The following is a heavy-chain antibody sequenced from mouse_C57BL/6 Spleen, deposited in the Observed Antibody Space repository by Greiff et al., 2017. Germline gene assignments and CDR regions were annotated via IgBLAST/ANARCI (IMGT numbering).Heavy chain of an antibody. V-gene: IGHV5-17*01. Sequence: EVKLMESGGGLVKPGGSLKLSCAASGFTFSDYGMPLVRQAPETGLEWVAYISSGSRTIYYADTVTGRFTISRNKAKNILFMQMKSLMSEETAMYYCASRYPAGFAYWGQGTLVTVSA. CDR1: GFTFSDYG. D-gene: IGHD1-2*01. J-gene: IGHJ3*01. CDR2: ISSGSRTI. CDR3: ASRYPAGFAY.